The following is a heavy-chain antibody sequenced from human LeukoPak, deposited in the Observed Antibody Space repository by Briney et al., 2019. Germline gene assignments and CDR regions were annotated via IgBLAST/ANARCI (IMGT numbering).Heavy chain of an antibody. J-gene: IGHJ4*02. CDR3: AGGQTYYDFWSGYNVFDY. D-gene: IGHD3-3*01. CDR1: GGSFSGYY. V-gene: IGHV4-34*01. CDR2: INHSGST. Sequence: SETLSLTCAVYGGSFSGYYWSWIRQPPGKGLEWIGEINHSGSTNYNPSLKSRVTISVDTSKNQFSLKLSSVTAADTAVYYCAGGQTYYDFWSGYNVFDYWGQGTLVTVSS.